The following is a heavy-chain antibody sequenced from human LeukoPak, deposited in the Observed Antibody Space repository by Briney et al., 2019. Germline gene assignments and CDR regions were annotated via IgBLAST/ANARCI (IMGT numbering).Heavy chain of an antibody. CDR3: ARSQSGGGFGAFDI. Sequence: GGSLRLSCAASGFSFTSYDMHWVRQPTGKGLEWVSAIGSAGDTYYPDSVKGRFTISRESAKNSLYLQMNSLRVGDTAVYYCARSQSGGGFGAFDIWGPGTMVTVSS. CDR1: GFSFTSYD. V-gene: IGHV3-13*04. D-gene: IGHD3-10*01. J-gene: IGHJ3*02. CDR2: IGSAGDT.